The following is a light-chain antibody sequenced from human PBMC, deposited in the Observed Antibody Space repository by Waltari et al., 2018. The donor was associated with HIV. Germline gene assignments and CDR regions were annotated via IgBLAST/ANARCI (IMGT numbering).Light chain of an antibody. CDR3: QVWDSSSDHVL. CDR2: DDS. V-gene: IGLV3-21*02. Sequence: SYVLTQPPSVSVAPGQTARITCGGNNIGSKSVHWYQQKPGQAPVLVVYDDSDRPSGSPDRVSGSNSGKTATLTISRVEAGDEADYHCQVWDSSSDHVLFGGGTKVTVL. CDR1: NIGSKS. J-gene: IGLJ2*01.